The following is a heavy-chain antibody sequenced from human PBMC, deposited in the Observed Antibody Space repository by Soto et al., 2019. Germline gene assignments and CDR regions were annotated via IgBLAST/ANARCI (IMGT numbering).Heavy chain of an antibody. J-gene: IGHJ3*01. V-gene: IGHV3-23*01. CDR2: ISGSGGST. D-gene: IGHD6-19*01. CDR3: AKERRGGQWLVLGAFDL. Sequence: EVQLLESGGGLVQPGGSLRLSCAASGFTFSSYAMSWVRQAPGKGLEWVSAISGSGGSTYYADSVKGRFTISIDNSKKTFYVQTNTLRAQATAVYYCAKERRGGQWLVLGAFDLWGQGTMVTGSS. CDR1: GFTFSSYA.